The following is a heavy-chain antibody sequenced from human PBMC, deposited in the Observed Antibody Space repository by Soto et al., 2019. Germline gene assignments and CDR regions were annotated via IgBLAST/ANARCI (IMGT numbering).Heavy chain of an antibody. CDR3: AKCSGSYSFEQ. D-gene: IGHD1-26*01. CDR1: GFSFNTYW. V-gene: IGHV3-7*03. Sequence: EVQLVESGGGSVQPGGSLRLSCAASGFSFNTYWMSWVRQAPGKGLEWVANMNGGGSEKRYADSVKGRFTISRDNTKNLLYLQMDSLRVEDTAVYYCAKCSGSYSFEQWGQGTLVTVSS. CDR2: MNGGGSEK. J-gene: IGHJ1*01.